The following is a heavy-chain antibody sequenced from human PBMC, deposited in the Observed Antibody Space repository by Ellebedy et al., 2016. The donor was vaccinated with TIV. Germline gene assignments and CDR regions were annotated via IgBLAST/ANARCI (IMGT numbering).Heavy chain of an antibody. CDR1: GASISSGPYY. D-gene: IGHD6-19*01. CDR3: ARGIEQWLTY. Sequence: SETLSLXCTVSGASISSGPYYWNWIRLHPGKGLEWIGYIYSGGSTYYSPSLKSRVTISLDTSKNQFSLKLTSVTAADTAVYYCARGIEQWLTYWGQGTLVTVSS. J-gene: IGHJ4*02. CDR2: IYSGGST. V-gene: IGHV4-31*03.